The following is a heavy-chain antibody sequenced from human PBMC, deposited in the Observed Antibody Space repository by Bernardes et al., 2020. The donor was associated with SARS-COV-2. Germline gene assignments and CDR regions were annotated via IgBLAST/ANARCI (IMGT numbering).Heavy chain of an antibody. CDR3: ARDQDYSSRDAFDI. V-gene: IGHV1-2*02. CDR2: INPNSGGT. D-gene: IGHD2-15*01. Sequence: ASVKVSCKASGYAFTGYYMHWVLQAPGQGLEWMGWINPNSGGTNYAQKFQGRVTMTRDTSISTAYMELSRLRSDDTAVYYCARDQDYSSRDAFDIWGQGTMVTVSS. J-gene: IGHJ3*02. CDR1: GYAFTGYY.